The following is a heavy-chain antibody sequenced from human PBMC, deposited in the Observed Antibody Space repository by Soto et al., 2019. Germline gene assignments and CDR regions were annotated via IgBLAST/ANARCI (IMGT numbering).Heavy chain of an antibody. J-gene: IGHJ6*02. D-gene: IGHD3-3*01. CDR3: ARGSGYYYYGMDV. Sequence: ASVKVSCKASGFTFTSSAMHWVRQAPGQGLEWMGWINPNSGGTNYAQKFQGWVTMTRDTSISTAYMELSRLRSDDTAVYYCARGSGYYYYGMDVWGQGTTVTVSS. CDR2: INPNSGGT. V-gene: IGHV1-2*04. CDR1: GFTFTSSA.